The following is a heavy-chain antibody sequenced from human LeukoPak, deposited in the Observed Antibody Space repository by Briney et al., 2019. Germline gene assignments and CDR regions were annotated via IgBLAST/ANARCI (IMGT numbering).Heavy chain of an antibody. CDR2: INHSGGT. CDR3: ARELWDHRGGFDV. CDR1: GGSFSGYY. Sequence: SGTLSLTCDVYGGSFSGYYWSWIRQSPGKGLEWIGEINHSGGTNYNPSLESRVAISVDTSKDQFSLKLSSVTAADTAVYYCARELWDHRGGFDVWGQGTTVTVSS. V-gene: IGHV4-34*01. D-gene: IGHD1-26*01. J-gene: IGHJ3*01.